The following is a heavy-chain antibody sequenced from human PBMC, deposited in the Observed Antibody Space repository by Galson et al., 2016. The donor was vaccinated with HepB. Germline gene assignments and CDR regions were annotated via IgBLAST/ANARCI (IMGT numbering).Heavy chain of an antibody. J-gene: IGHJ4*02. CDR1: GGSIGYY. CDR3: ARSFSRPYRLGD. D-gene: IGHD3-16*01. CDR2: INHTGAT. Sequence: ETLSLTCAVYGGSIGYYWSWIRQPPGKGLEWLGEINHTGATNYNPSLQGRVTIFTGPSRNQFSLELTSVIAADTAVYYCARSFSRPYRLGDWGQGALVTVSS. V-gene: IGHV4-34*01.